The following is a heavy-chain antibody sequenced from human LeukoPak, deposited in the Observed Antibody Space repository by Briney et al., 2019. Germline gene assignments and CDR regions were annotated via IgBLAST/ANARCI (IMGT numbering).Heavy chain of an antibody. V-gene: IGHV1-8*01. CDR2: MNPNSGNT. CDR3: ATSPFIAVAGNFDY. Sequence: GASVKVSCKASGYTFTSYDINWVRQATGQGLEWMGWMNPNSGNTGYAQKFQGRVTMTRNTSISTAYMELSSLRSEDTAVYYCATSPFIAVAGNFDYWGQGTLVTVSS. D-gene: IGHD6-19*01. CDR1: GYTFTSYD. J-gene: IGHJ4*02.